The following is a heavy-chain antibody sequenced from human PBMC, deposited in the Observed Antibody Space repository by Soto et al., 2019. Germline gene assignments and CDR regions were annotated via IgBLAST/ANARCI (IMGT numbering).Heavy chain of an antibody. J-gene: IGHJ4*02. V-gene: IGHV3-30-3*01. CDR3: ARDRWESYYERYLFDY. CDR1: GFTFSDYA. Sequence: QVQLVESGGGVVQPGRSLRLACAASGFTFSDYAMHWVRQAPGKGLEWVAAISYDGIRTNYADSVKGRFTISRLNSKTTLYLQMNSLRPEDTAVYYCARDRWESYYERYLFDYWGQGTLVTVSS. CDR2: ISYDGIRT. D-gene: IGHD3-16*01.